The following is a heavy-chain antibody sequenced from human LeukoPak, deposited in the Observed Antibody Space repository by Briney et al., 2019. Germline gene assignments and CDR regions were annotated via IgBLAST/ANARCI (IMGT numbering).Heavy chain of an antibody. CDR3: ARGYSNIVQNALDP. J-gene: IGHJ5*02. V-gene: IGHV3-74*01. D-gene: IGHD5-18*01. Sequence: PGGSLRLSCAASGFIFSNYWMHWVRQAPGKGLVWVSRIGDDGGDPSYADSVKGRFTISRDNAKSTLYLQMTSLTAEDTAVYFCARGYSNIVQNALDPWGREPWSPSPQ. CDR1: GFIFSNYW. CDR2: IGDDGGDP.